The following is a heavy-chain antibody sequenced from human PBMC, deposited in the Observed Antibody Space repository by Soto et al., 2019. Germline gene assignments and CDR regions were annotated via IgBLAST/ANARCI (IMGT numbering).Heavy chain of an antibody. CDR2: IYPGDSNT. D-gene: IGHD2-2*02. V-gene: IGHV5-51*01. J-gene: IGHJ4*02. Sequence: PGESLKISCNGSWYSFASYWIGWVLHMPGKGLEWTGIIYPGDSNTRYSPPFQGQVTISADKSISTAYLQWSSLKASDTAMYYCSIQGYCSSTACYTVDFWGQGTLVTVSS. CDR1: WYSFASYW. CDR3: SIQGYCSSTACYTVDF.